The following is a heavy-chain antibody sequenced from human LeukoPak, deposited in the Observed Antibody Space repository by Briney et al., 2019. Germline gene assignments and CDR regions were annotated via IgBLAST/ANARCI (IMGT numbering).Heavy chain of an antibody. CDR3: ARDVEYGDGAFDI. D-gene: IGHD4-17*01. CDR1: GVSISSSNSY. Sequence: SETLSLTCTVSGVSISSSNSYWGWIRQPPGKGLEWIGSIYYSGNTYYNASLKSQVSISIDTSKNQFSLKLTSVTAADTAVYYCARDVEYGDGAFDIWGQGTMVTVSS. V-gene: IGHV4-39*01. J-gene: IGHJ3*02. CDR2: IYYSGNT.